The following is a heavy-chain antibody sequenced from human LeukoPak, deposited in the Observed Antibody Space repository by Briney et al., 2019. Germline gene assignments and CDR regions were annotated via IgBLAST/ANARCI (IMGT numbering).Heavy chain of an antibody. V-gene: IGHV3-23*01. J-gene: IGHJ4*02. Sequence: GGSLRLSCAASGFTFSSYAMSWVRQARGKGLEWVSAISGSGGSTYYADSVKGRLTISRDNSKNTLYLQMNSLRAEDTAIYYCAKYGGSSSGSANNWGQGTLVTVSS. CDR3: AKYGGSSSGSANN. D-gene: IGHD2-15*01. CDR1: GFTFSSYA. CDR2: ISGSGGST.